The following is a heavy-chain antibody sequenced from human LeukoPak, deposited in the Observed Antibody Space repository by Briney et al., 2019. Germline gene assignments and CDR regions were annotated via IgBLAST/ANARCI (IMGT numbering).Heavy chain of an antibody. J-gene: IGHJ4*02. Sequence: GGSLRLSCAASGFSFNNYAMTWVRQAPGKGLEWVSSISDSGGSAYYAESVKGRFTISRDNAKNSLYLHMNSLRAEDTAVYYCASQVTIFGGGKYFDYWGQGTLVTVSS. V-gene: IGHV3-23*01. CDR1: GFSFNNYA. CDR2: ISDSGGSA. D-gene: IGHD3-3*01. CDR3: ASQVTIFGGGKYFDY.